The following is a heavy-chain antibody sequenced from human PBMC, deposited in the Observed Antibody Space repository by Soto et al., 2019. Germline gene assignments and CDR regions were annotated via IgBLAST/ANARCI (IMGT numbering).Heavy chain of an antibody. CDR2: IYYSGST. V-gene: IGHV4-39*01. CDR1: GGSISSSSYY. D-gene: IGHD3-10*01. Sequence: SETLSLTCTVSGGSISSSSYYWGWIRQPPGKGLEWIGSIYYSGSTYYNPSLKSRVTISVDTSKNQFSLKLSSVTAADTAVYYCASQAGFGAERGYWGQGTLVTVSS. CDR3: ASQAGFGAERGY. J-gene: IGHJ4*02.